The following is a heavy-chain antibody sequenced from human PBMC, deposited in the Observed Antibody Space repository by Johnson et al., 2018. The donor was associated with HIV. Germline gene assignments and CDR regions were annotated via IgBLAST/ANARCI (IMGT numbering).Heavy chain of an antibody. CDR3: ARGVDGAFDI. CDR1: GFTFSSYA. CDR2: ISYDGSNK. Sequence: QVQLVESGGGVVQPGRSLRLSCAASGFTFSSYAMHWVRQAPGKGLEWVAVISYDGSNKYYADSVKGRFTISRDNSKKPLYLQMNSLRAEDTAVYYCARGVDGAFDIWGQGTMVTVSS. J-gene: IGHJ3*02. V-gene: IGHV3-30-3*01. D-gene: IGHD3-10*01.